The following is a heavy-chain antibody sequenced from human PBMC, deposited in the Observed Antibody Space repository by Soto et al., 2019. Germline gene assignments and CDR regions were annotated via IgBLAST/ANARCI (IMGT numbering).Heavy chain of an antibody. CDR2: INWNSARI. CDR3: AKGPYSTSGGGWFDP. J-gene: IGHJ5*02. Sequence: EVQLVESGGGLVQPGRSLRLSCAASGFTFDDYAMYWVRQVPGKGLEWVSSINWNSARIGYADSVKDRFTISRDNAKKSLYLQMTSLRAEDTAFYYCAKGPYSTSGGGWFDPWGRGTLVTVSS. D-gene: IGHD6-6*01. V-gene: IGHV3-9*01. CDR1: GFTFDDYA.